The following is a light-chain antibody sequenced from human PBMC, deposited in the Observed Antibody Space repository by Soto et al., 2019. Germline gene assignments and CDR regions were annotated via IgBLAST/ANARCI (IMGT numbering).Light chain of an antibody. J-gene: IGKJ1*01. Sequence: EIVMTQAPGTVSVFPGETVTLYCRASQSGSCYLDLFHQKPGQAPRLVLLRIFTRAIGVPARFSGSGSETEFTLTISCLQSEDSGVYYCLQHYSWPWTFGQGTKVEIK. CDR3: LQHYSWPWT. CDR1: QSGSCY. CDR2: RIF. V-gene: IGKV3-15*01.